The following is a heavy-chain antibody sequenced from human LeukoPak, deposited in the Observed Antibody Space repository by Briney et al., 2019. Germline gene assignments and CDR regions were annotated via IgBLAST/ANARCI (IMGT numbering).Heavy chain of an antibody. CDR1: GGSISSYY. CDR3: ARGSTYYYDSSGYPDY. J-gene: IGHJ4*02. D-gene: IGHD3-22*01. CDR2: IYYSGST. V-gene: IGHV4-59*12. Sequence: SETLSLTCTVSGGSISSYYWSWIRQPPGKGLEWIGYIYYSGSTNYNPSLKSRVTISVDTSKNQFSLKLSSVTAADTAVYYCARGSTYYYDSSGYPDYWGQGTLVTVSS.